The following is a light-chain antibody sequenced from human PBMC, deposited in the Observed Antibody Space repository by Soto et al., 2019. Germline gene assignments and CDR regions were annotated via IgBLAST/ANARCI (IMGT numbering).Light chain of an antibody. J-gene: IGLJ1*01. CDR3: SSYTRRSTYA. CDR2: DVS. CDR1: SSDVGSYNV. V-gene: IGLV2-14*03. Sequence: QSVLTQPASVSGSPGQSITIPCSGTSSDVGSYNVVSWYQQHPGKAPKLVIYDVSNRPSGVSPRFSGAKSGNTASLTIAGLQAEDEADYYCSSYTRRSTYAFGTGTKVTVL.